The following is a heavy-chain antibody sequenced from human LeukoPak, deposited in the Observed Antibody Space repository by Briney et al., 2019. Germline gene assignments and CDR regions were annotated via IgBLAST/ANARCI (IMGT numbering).Heavy chain of an antibody. J-gene: IGHJ4*02. Sequence: PGGSLRLSCAASGFTFSSYAMSWVRQAPGKGLEWVLAISGSGGSTYYADSVKGRFTISRDNSKNTLYLQMNSLRAEDTAVYYCAKRRVEVYYFDYWGQGTLVTVSS. CDR1: GFTFSSYA. D-gene: IGHD2-21*01. CDR3: AKRRVEVYYFDY. CDR2: ISGSGGST. V-gene: IGHV3-23*01.